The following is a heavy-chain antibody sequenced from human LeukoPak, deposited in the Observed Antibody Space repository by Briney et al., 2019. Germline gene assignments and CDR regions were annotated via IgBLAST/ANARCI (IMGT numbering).Heavy chain of an antibody. Sequence: PSQTLSLTCAVSGGSISSGGYSWSWIRQPPGKGLEWIGYIYHSGSTYYNPSLKRRVNISVDRSKNQFSLKLSSVTAADTAVYYCARVAAAGTYWFDPWGQGTLVTVSS. J-gene: IGHJ5*02. CDR1: GGSISSGGYS. CDR3: ARVAAAGTYWFDP. D-gene: IGHD6-13*01. V-gene: IGHV4-30-2*01. CDR2: IYHSGST.